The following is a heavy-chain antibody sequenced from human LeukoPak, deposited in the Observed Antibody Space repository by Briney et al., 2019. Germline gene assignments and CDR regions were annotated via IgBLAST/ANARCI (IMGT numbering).Heavy chain of an antibody. V-gene: IGHV4-39*07. Sequence: SETLSFTCTVSGVSISSSSYYWGWIRQPPGKGLEWIGSIYYSGSTYYNPSLKSRVTISVDTSKNQFSLKLSSVTAADTAVYYCARDSRGIGIKGVAFDIWGQGTMVTVAS. CDR2: IYYSGST. D-gene: IGHD3-16*02. CDR1: GVSISSSSYY. J-gene: IGHJ3*02. CDR3: ARDSRGIGIKGVAFDI.